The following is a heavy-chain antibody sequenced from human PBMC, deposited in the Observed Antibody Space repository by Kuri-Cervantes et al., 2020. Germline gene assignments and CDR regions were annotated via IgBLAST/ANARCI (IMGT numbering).Heavy chain of an antibody. V-gene: IGHV4-4*07. D-gene: IGHD3-22*01. J-gene: IGHJ1*01. Sequence: SETLSLTCTVSGGSISNYYWNWIRQPAGKGLEWIGRIYASGATNYNPSLKSRVTISLDKSKNQFSLKLNSVTAADTAVYYCASRSMIVGRGYFQHWGQGTLVTVSS. CDR3: ASRSMIVGRGYFQH. CDR2: IYASGAT. CDR1: GGSISNYY.